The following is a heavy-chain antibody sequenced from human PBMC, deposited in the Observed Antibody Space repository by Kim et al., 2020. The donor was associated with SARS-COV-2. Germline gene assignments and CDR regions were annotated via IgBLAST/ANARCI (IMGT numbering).Heavy chain of an antibody. V-gene: IGHV3-30*04. Sequence: GGSLRLSCAASGFTFSSYAMHWVRQAPGKGLEWVAVISYDGSNKYYVDSVKGRFTISRDNSKNTLYLQMNSLRAEDTAVYYCARGYDYIWGSNRPLDYYYYGMDVWGQGTTVTVSS. J-gene: IGHJ6*02. CDR2: ISYDGSNK. D-gene: IGHD3-16*02. CDR3: ARGYDYIWGSNRPLDYYYYGMDV. CDR1: GFTFSSYA.